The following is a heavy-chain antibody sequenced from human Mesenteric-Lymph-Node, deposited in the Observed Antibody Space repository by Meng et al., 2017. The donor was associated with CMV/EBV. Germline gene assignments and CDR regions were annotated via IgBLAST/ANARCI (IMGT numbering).Heavy chain of an antibody. V-gene: IGHV1-69*04. CDR2: VIPFPGMV. CDR1: GETLSKSA. CDR3: ASPRGGYNSVFDY. D-gene: IGHD5-24*01. J-gene: IGHJ4*02. Sequence: NGSGETLSKSASSWGRQATRQGLGGMGRVIPFPGMVKDPQKFQGRVKIAADESTSTVYMELSGLGSEDTAVYYCASPRGGYNSVFDYWGQGTLVTVSS.